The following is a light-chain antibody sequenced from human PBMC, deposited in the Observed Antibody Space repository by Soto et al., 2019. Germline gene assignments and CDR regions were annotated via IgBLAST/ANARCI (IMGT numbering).Light chain of an antibody. J-gene: IGKJ4*01. Sequence: EIVMTQSPATLSVSPGERATLSCRASQSVSSNLAWYQQKPGQAPRLLIFAASTRATDISPRFSGSGSGTEFTLTIDSLQSEDIAVYSCQQYNNWPLTFGGGTKVEIK. V-gene: IGKV3-15*01. CDR1: QSVSSN. CDR2: AAS. CDR3: QQYNNWPLT.